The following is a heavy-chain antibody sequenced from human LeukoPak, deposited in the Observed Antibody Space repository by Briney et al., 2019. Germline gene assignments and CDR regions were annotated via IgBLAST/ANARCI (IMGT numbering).Heavy chain of an antibody. CDR3: AKESSGGWYFDY. D-gene: IGHD6-19*01. Sequence: PGGSLTLSCVDSGFAFSSYTMNWVRQAPGKGLEWVSSIPASGGSTYYADSVKGRFTISRDNSKNSLYLQMNSLRAEDTAVYYCAKESSGGWYFDYWGQGTLVTVSS. J-gene: IGHJ4*02. CDR2: IPASGGST. V-gene: IGHV3-23*01. CDR1: GFAFSSYT.